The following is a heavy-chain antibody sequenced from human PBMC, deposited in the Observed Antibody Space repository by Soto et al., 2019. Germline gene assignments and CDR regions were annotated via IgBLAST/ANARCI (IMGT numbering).Heavy chain of an antibody. CDR2: ISAYNGNT. J-gene: IGHJ5*02. CDR3: ARDAVNPYSGSSSGGWFDP. D-gene: IGHD1-26*01. CDR1: GYTFTSYG. V-gene: IGHV1-18*01. Sequence: QVQLVQSGAEVKKPGASVKVSCKASGYTFTSYGISWVRQAPGQGLEWMGWISAYNGNTNYAQKLQGRVTMTTDTSTSTAYMELRSLRSDDTAVYYCARDAVNPYSGSSSGGWFDPWGQGTLVTVSS.